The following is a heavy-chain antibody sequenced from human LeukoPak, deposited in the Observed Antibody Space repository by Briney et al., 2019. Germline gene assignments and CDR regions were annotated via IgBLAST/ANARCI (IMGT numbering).Heavy chain of an antibody. CDR2: VLSDGNNK. V-gene: IGHV3-33*01. Sequence: GGSLRLSCAASRFTFSTYGMHWVRLAPGKGLEWVAVVLSDGNNKYYADSVKGRFTISRDNSKNSLYLQMNSLRAEDTAVYYCVRFWGVATVSWYFFDYWGQGTLVTVSS. CDR1: RFTFSTYG. D-gene: IGHD5-12*01. CDR3: VRFWGVATVSWYFFDY. J-gene: IGHJ4*02.